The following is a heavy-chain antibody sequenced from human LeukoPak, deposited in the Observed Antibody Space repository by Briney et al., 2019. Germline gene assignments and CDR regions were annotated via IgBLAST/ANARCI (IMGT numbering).Heavy chain of an antibody. J-gene: IGHJ3*02. D-gene: IGHD6-19*01. CDR2: IYPGDSDT. CDR3: ACAAGIAVADGPDAFDI. CDR1: GYSFTSYW. V-gene: IGHV5-51*01. Sequence: GESLKISCKGSGYSFTSYWIGWVRQVPGKGLEWMGIIYPGDSDTIYSPSFQGQVTISADKSISTAYLQWSSLKASDTAMYYCACAAGIAVADGPDAFDIWGQGTMVTVSS.